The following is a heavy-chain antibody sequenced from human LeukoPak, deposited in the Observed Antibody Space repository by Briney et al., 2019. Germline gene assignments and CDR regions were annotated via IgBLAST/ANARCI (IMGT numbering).Heavy chain of an antibody. J-gene: IGHJ4*02. V-gene: IGHV1-2*06. CDR2: INPNSGGT. Sequence: GASVKVSCKAPGYTFTGYYMHWVRQAPGQGLEWMGRINPNSGGTNYAQKFQGRVTMTRDTSISTAYMELSRLRSDDTAVYYCARIDGYNAPLDYWGQGTLATVSS. CDR1: GYTFTGYY. CDR3: ARIDGYNAPLDY. D-gene: IGHD5-24*01.